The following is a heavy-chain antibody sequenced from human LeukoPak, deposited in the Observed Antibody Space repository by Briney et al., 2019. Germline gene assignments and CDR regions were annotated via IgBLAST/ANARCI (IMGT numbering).Heavy chain of an antibody. V-gene: IGHV3-23*01. Sequence: GGSLRLSCAASGFTFSDHAMTLVRQAPGKGLEWVASISGTGGTYYADSVKGRFTVSRDNYKKTLYLQMNSLTAEDTATYYCARPGLSYSVWSAPAPKPRYNYCYMDVWGEGTTVTVSS. D-gene: IGHD3-3*01. CDR1: GFTFSDHA. J-gene: IGHJ6*03. CDR3: ARPGLSYSVWSAPAPKPRYNYCYMDV. CDR2: ISGTGGT.